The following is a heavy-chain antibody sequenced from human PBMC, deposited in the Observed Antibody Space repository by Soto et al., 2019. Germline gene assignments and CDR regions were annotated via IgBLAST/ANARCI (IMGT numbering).Heavy chain of an antibody. V-gene: IGHV3-23*01. CDR1: EFSFSRYA. CDR3: ARDRHSSSSGYFEY. D-gene: IGHD6-6*01. CDR2: LGPDGRNT. Sequence: PGVSLRLSCVASEFSFSRYAMTWVRQAAGKGLQWVAGLGPDGRNTFYGESVKGRFTISRDNAKNTVSLQMNSLRAEDTAVYYCARDRHSSSSGYFEYWGQGTLVTVSS. J-gene: IGHJ4*02.